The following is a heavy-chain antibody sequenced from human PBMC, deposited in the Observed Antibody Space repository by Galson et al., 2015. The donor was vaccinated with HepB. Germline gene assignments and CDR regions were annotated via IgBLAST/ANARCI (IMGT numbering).Heavy chain of an antibody. J-gene: IGHJ4*02. CDR3: ALSYDTSGYLFDF. Sequence: SVKVSCKVSGYIFTDLSIHWVRQAPEKGLEWMGSFDPEDGETTYAQRFQGRLTMMDDTPPATAYMELSSLTAEDTALYYCALSYDTSGYLFDFWGQGTPVIVSS. V-gene: IGHV1-24*01. CDR1: GYIFTDLS. CDR2: FDPEDGET. D-gene: IGHD3-22*01.